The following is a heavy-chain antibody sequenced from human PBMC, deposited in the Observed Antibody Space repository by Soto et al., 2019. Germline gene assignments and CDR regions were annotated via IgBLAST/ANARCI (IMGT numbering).Heavy chain of an antibody. CDR3: AHRVPGHYGMDV. Sequence: QITLKESGPTLVKPTQTLTLTCTFSGFSLSTSGVGVGWIRQPPGKALEWLALIYWDDDKRYSPSLKSRLTIXKXNSKNQVVLTMTNMDPVDTATYYCAHRVPGHYGMDVWGQGTTVTVSS. V-gene: IGHV2-5*02. CDR2: IYWDDDK. D-gene: IGHD3-10*01. CDR1: GFSLSTSGVG. J-gene: IGHJ6*02.